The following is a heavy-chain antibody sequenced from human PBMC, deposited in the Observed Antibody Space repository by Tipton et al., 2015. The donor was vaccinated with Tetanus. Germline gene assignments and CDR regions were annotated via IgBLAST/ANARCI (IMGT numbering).Heavy chain of an antibody. CDR1: GFVFSSYT. J-gene: IGHJ4*02. Sequence: AVSGFVFSSYTMNWVRQAPGKGLEWVASISSTSSYIYYADSVKGRFTISRGNAKNSVYLQMSSLRGDDTAVYYCASGSTLDYWGQGALVSVSS. V-gene: IGHV3-21*01. CDR3: ASGSTLDY. D-gene: IGHD6-25*01. CDR2: ISSTSSYI.